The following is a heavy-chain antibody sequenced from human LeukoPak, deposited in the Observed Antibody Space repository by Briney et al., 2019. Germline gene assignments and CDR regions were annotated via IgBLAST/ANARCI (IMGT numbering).Heavy chain of an antibody. V-gene: IGHV3-21*01. CDR3: ARDQGFGESIDY. CDR1: EFTFSSYC. J-gene: IGHJ4*02. D-gene: IGHD3-10*01. CDR2: ISSSSSYI. Sequence: GGSLRLSCAASEFTFSSYCMNWVRQAPGKGLEWVSSISSSSSYIYYADAVKGRFTISRDNAKNTLYLQMNSLRAEDTAVYYCARDQGFGESIDYWGQGTLVTVSS.